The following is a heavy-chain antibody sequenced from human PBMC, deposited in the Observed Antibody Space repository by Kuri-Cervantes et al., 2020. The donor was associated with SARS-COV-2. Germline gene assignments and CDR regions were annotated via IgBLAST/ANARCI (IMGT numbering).Heavy chain of an antibody. CDR2: INAGNGNT. D-gene: IGHD6-13*01. CDR3: ARDWPHTNRIAAPGWFDP. CDR1: GYTFTSYA. V-gene: IGHV1-3*01. Sequence: ASVKVSCKASGYTFTSYAMHWVRQAPGQRLEWMGWINAGNGNTKYSQKFQGRVTITTDTSTSTTYMELRSLRSDDTAVYYCARDWPHTNRIAAPGWFDPWGQGTLVTVSS. J-gene: IGHJ5*02.